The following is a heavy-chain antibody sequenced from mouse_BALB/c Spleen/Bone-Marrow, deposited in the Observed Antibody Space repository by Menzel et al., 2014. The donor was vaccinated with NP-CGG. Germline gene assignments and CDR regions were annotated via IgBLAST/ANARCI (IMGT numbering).Heavy chain of an antibody. J-gene: IGHJ3*01. CDR3: ARFVDGYSWFAY. Sequence: EVQGVESGGGLVQPGGSLKLSCAASGFTFSSYGVSWVRQTPDKRLELVANINTNGVYTYYPDSVKGRFTISRDNAKNTLYLQMSSLKSEDTAMYYCARFVDGYSWFAYWGQGTLVTVSA. CDR1: GFTFSSYG. D-gene: IGHD2-3*01. V-gene: IGHV5-6-3*01. CDR2: INTNGVYT.